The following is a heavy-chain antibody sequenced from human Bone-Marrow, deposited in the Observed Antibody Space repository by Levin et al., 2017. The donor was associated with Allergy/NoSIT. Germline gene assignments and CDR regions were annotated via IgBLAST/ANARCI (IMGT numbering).Heavy chain of an antibody. J-gene: IGHJ6*02. CDR3: ARVLAGFRREGFYGMDV. CDR1: DYTLITYA. Sequence: ASVKVSCKASDYTLITYAITWVRQAPGQGLEWMGWISANNGNTDYAQKVQGRVTMTTDTSTSTAYMELTSLRSDDTAVYYCARVLAGFRREGFYGMDVWGQGTTVTVSS. V-gene: IGHV1-18*01. CDR2: ISANNGNT. D-gene: IGHD1-26*01.